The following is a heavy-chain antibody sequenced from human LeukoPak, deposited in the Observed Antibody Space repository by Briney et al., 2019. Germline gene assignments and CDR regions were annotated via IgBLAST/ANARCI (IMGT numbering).Heavy chain of an antibody. D-gene: IGHD5-12*01. J-gene: IGHJ4*02. CDR3: ASSRLNTPHYFDY. CDR2: ISSNGGVT. CDR1: GFTFSTYA. Sequence: GGSLRLSCAASGFTFSTYAMRWVRQAPGKGLQYVSAISSNGGVTYYANSVKGRFTISRDNSKNTLYLQMNSLRAEDTAVYYCASSRLNTPHYFDYWGQGTLVTVSS. V-gene: IGHV3-64*04.